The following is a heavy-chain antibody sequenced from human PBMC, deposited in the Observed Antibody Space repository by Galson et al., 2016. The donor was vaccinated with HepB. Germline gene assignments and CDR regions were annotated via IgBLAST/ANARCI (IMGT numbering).Heavy chain of an antibody. Sequence: SLRLSCAASGFTVSSNYMGWVRQAPGKGLEWVSVIYSGGTTYYADSVKGRFTISRDISKNTVFLQMNSLRGEDTAVYYCARVHPYGSGGPSDFFDYWGQGTLVTVSS. D-gene: IGHD3-10*01. CDR3: ARVHPYGSGGPSDFFDY. CDR1: GFTVSSNY. J-gene: IGHJ4*02. CDR2: IYSGGTT. V-gene: IGHV3-53*01.